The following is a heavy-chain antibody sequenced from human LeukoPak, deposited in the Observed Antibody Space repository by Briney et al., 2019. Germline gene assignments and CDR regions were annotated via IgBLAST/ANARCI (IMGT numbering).Heavy chain of an antibody. Sequence: GGSLRLSCAASGFTFSSYWMSWVRQAPGKGLEWVANIKQDGSEKYYVDSVKGRFTISRDNSKNTLYLQMNSLRAEDTAVYYCAKDGRQRKTYFYGSGSVNAFDIWGQGTTVTVSS. CDR3: AKDGRQRKTYFYGSGSVNAFDI. CDR2: IKQDGSEK. D-gene: IGHD3-10*01. J-gene: IGHJ3*02. V-gene: IGHV3-7*01. CDR1: GFTFSSYW.